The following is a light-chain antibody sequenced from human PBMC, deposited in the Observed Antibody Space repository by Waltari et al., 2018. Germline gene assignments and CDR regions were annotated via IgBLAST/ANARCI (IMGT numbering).Light chain of an antibody. CDR2: AAS. CDR1: HDINNY. J-gene: IGKJ4*01. CDR3: QKFDRSPLT. Sequence: DIQMTQSPSSLSASVGDRGTITCRASHDINNYLAWYQQKPGKVPVLVIYAASTPSSGVPSRFSGSGFGRDFTLTISSLQPEDVATYYCQKFDRSPLTFGGGTKVEI. V-gene: IGKV1-27*01.